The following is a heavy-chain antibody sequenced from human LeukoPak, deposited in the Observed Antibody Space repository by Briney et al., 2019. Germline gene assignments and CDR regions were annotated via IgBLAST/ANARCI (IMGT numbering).Heavy chain of an antibody. D-gene: IGHD6-19*01. J-gene: IGHJ6*03. CDR3: ASSGWYGDYYCYYMDV. V-gene: IGHV4-38-2*02. CDR2: IYHSGST. CDR1: GYSISSGYY. Sequence: SETLSLTCTVSGYSISSGYYWGWIRQPPGKGLEWIGRIYHSGSTYYNPSLKSRVTISVDTSKNQFSLKLSSVTAADAAVYYCASSGWYGDYYCYYMDVWGKGTTVTVSS.